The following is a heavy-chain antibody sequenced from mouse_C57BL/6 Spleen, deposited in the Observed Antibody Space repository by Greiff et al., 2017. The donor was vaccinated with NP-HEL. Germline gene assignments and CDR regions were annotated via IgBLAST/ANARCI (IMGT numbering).Heavy chain of an antibody. D-gene: IGHD2-2*01. J-gene: IGHJ1*03. CDR3: ARETGSYWYFDV. V-gene: IGHV5-4*01. CDR1: GFTFSSYA. Sequence: EVKLVESGGGLVKPGGSLKLSCAASGFTFSSYAMSWVRQTPEKRLEWVATISDGGSYTYYPDNVKGRFTISRDNAKNNLYLQMSHLKSEDTAMYYCARETGSYWYFDVWGTGTTVTVSS. CDR2: ISDGGSYT.